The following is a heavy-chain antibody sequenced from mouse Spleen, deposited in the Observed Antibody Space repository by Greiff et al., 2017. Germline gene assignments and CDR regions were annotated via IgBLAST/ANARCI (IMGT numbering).Heavy chain of an antibody. CDR3: ARVGEEGGPWFAY. V-gene: IGHV1-22*01. CDR2: INPNNGGT. CDR1: GYTFTDYN. D-gene: IGHD2-13*01. Sequence: VQLQQSGPELVKPGASVKMSCKASGYTFTDYNMHWVKQSHGKSLEWIGYINPNNGGTSYNQKFKGKATLTVNKSSSTAYMELRSLTSEDSAVYYCARVGEEGGPWFAYWGQGTLVTVSA. J-gene: IGHJ3*01.